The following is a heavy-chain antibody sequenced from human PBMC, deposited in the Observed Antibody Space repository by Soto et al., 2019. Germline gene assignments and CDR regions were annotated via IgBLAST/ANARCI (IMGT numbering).Heavy chain of an antibody. CDR1: GGSISSYY. J-gene: IGHJ4*02. D-gene: IGHD2-2*01. CDR3: ARVRRCSSTSCYTFDY. CDR2: IYYSGST. Sequence: QVQLQESGPGLVKPSETLSLTCTVSGGSISSYYWSWIRQPPGKGLEWIGYIYYSGSTNYNPSLKSRVTISVDTSKNQFSLKLSSVTAADTAVYYCARVRRCSSTSCYTFDYWGQGTLVTVSS. V-gene: IGHV4-59*01.